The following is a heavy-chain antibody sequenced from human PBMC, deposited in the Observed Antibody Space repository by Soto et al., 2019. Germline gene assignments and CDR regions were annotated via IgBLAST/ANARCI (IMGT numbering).Heavy chain of an antibody. J-gene: IGHJ4*02. CDR2: MNPNSGNT. V-gene: IGHV1-8*01. CDR1: GYTFTSYD. CDR3: ARVKQVGYFDWLSPGFGH. Sequence: QVQLVQSGAEVKKPGASVKVSCKASGYTFTSYDINWVRQATGQGLEWMGWMNPNSGNTGYAQKFQGRVTMTRNTSISTAYMDLRSFRSEDTAVYYCARVKQVGYFDWLSPGFGHWGQGTLVTVSS. D-gene: IGHD3-9*01.